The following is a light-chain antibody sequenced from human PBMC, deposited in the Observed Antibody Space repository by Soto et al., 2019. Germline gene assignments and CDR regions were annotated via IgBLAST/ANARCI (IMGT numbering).Light chain of an antibody. CDR1: SSNIGAGYD. CDR2: GNS. CDR3: QSYDSSLSVGV. J-gene: IGLJ1*01. V-gene: IGLV1-40*01. Sequence: QSVLPQPPSVSGAPGQRVTISCTGSSSNIGAGYDVHWYQQLPGTAPKLLIYGNSNRPSGVPDRFSGSKSGTSASLAITGLQTEDEADYYCQSYDSSLSVGVFGTGTKVTVL.